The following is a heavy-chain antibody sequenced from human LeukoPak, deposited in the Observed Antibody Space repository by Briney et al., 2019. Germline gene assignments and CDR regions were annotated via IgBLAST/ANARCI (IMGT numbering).Heavy chain of an antibody. Sequence: GRSLRLSCAASGFTFSSYGMHWVRQAPGKGLEWVAVIWYDGSNKYYADSVKGRFTISRDNSKNTLYLQMNSLRAEDTAVYYCAREKHLVVIAAAGRMGYWGQGTLVTVSS. J-gene: IGHJ4*02. CDR2: IWYDGSNK. CDR3: AREKHLVVIAAAGRMGY. D-gene: IGHD6-13*01. V-gene: IGHV3-33*01. CDR1: GFTFSSYG.